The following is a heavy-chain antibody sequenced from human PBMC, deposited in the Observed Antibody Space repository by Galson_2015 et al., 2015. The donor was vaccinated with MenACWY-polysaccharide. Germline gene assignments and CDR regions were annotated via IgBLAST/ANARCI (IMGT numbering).Heavy chain of an antibody. CDR1: GFIFSNHA. D-gene: IGHD2-15*01. CDR2: ISGGGENT. V-gene: IGHV3-23*01. Sequence: SLRLSCAASGFIFSNHAMTWVRQAPGKGLEWVSSISGGGENTYYADSVEGRFTISRDNSDNTLYLQMNSLRAEDTAIFYCAKEITCRGGNCFHALDCWGQGTLVTVSS. J-gene: IGHJ4*02. CDR3: AKEITCRGGNCFHALDC.